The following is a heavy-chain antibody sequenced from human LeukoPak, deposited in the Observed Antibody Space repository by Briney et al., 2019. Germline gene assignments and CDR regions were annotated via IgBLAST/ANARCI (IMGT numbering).Heavy chain of an antibody. D-gene: IGHD3-22*01. CDR3: AKASAMIVVVSKHFDY. V-gene: IGHV3-7*03. CDR2: IKQDGSEK. Sequence: GGSLRLSCATSGFTFSSYWMSWVRQAPGKGLEWVANIKQDGSEKYYVDSVKGRFTISRDNAKNSLYLQMNSLRAEDTAVYYCAKASAMIVVVSKHFDYWGQGTLVTVSS. CDR1: GFTFSSYW. J-gene: IGHJ4*02.